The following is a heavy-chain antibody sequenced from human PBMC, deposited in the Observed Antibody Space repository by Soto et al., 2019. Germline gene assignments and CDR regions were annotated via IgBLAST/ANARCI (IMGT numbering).Heavy chain of an antibody. CDR3: ARLGGGPSEYYYYYNGMDV. Sequence: GSLKISCKGSGYSFTSYWIGWVRQMPGKGLEWMGIIYPGDSDTRYSPSFQGQVTISADKSISTAYLQWSSLKASDTAMYYCARLGGGPSEYYYYYNGMDVWGQGTTVTVSS. CDR1: GYSFTSYW. J-gene: IGHJ6*02. D-gene: IGHD6-25*01. CDR2: IYPGDSDT. V-gene: IGHV5-51*01.